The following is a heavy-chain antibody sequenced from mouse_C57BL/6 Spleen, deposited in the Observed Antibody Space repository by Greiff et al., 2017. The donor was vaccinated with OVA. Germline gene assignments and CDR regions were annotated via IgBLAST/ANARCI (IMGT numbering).Heavy chain of an antibody. J-gene: IGHJ3*01. V-gene: IGHV1-42*01. CDR3: ARRYDYPWFAY. CDR1: GYSFTGYY. Sequence: VQLQQSGPELVKPGASVKISCKASGYSFTGYYMNWVKQSPEKSLEWIGEINPSTGGTTYNQKFKAKATLTVDKSSSTAYMQLKSLTSEDSAVYYCARRYDYPWFAYWGKGTLVTVSA. D-gene: IGHD2-4*01. CDR2: INPSTGGT.